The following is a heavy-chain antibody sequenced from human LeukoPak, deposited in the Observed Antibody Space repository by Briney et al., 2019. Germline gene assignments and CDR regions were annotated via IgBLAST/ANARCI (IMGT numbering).Heavy chain of an antibody. Sequence: TGGSLRLSCATSAFILSNYWMHWVRQAPGKGLVWVSRINNDGSSTTYADSVKGRFTISRDNARNTLYLQMNSLRAEDTAVYYCARDGISCTGGHCYFASWGQGTLVTVSS. V-gene: IGHV3-74*01. CDR1: AFILSNYW. D-gene: IGHD2-8*02. CDR2: INNDGSST. J-gene: IGHJ4*02. CDR3: ARDGISCTGGHCYFAS.